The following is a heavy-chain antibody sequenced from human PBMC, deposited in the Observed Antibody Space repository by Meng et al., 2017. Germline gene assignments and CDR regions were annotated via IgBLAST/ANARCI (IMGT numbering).Heavy chain of an antibody. CDR2: MSQSGITI. CDR3: ARGHYYHDRSGYNDY. V-gene: IGHV3-11*01. D-gene: IGHD3-22*01. J-gene: IGHJ4*02. Sequence: SGAASGFTFSDYYMSWIRQAPGKGLEWVSYMSQSGITIYYADSVKGRFTISRDNAKNSLYLKRNSLRAEDTAVYYCARGHYYHDRSGYNDYWGQGTLVTVSS. CDR1: GFTFSDYY.